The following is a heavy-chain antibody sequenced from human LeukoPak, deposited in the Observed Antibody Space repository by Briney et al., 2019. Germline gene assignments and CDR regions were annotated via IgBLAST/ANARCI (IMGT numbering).Heavy chain of an antibody. V-gene: IGHV3-9*01. J-gene: IGHJ5*02. CDR1: GFTFDDYA. CDR3: ARAKWFGATLNDWFDP. D-gene: IGHD3-10*01. Sequence: PGGSLRLSCAASGFTFDDYAMHWVRQAPGKGLEWVSGISWNSGSIGYADSVKGRFTISRDNAKNSLYLQMNSLRAEDTALYYCARAKWFGATLNDWFDPWGQGTLVTVSS. CDR2: ISWNSGSI.